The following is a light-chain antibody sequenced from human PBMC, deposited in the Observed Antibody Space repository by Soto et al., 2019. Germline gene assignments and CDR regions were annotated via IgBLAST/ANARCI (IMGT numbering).Light chain of an antibody. V-gene: IGLV1-40*01. J-gene: IGLJ3*02. Sequence: QSVLTQPPSVSGAPGQRVTISGTGSSSNIGAGYDVHWYQQLPGTAPKLLIYGNSNRPSGVPDRFSGSKSGTSASLAITGRQAEDAADYYCQSYDSSLSGVMFGGGTKRTVL. CDR2: GNS. CDR1: SSNIGAGYD. CDR3: QSYDSSLSGVM.